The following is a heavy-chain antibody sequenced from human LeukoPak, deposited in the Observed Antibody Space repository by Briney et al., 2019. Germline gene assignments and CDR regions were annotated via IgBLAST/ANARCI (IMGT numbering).Heavy chain of an antibody. CDR1: GGSISSGGYY. CDR2: IYYSGST. Sequence: PSETLSLTCTVSGGSISSGGYYWSWIRQHPGKGLEWIGYIYYSGSTYYNPSLKSRVTISVDTSKNQFSLKLSSVTAADTAVYYCARHRYCGGDCYPYYFDYWGQGTLVTVSS. D-gene: IGHD2-21*02. J-gene: IGHJ4*02. CDR3: ARHRYCGGDCYPYYFDY. V-gene: IGHV4-31*03.